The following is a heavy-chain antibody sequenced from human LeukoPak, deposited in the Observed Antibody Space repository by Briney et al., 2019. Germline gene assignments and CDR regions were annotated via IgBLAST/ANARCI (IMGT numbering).Heavy chain of an antibody. CDR3: ARRREYYGSGNWFDP. CDR2: MNPNSGNT. J-gene: IGHJ5*02. CDR1: GYTFTSYD. Sequence: ASVKVSCKASGYTFTSYDINWVRQATGQGLEWMGWMNPNSGNTGYAQKFQGRVTMTRYTSISTAYMELSSLRSEDTAVYYCARRREYYGSGNWFDPWGQGTLVTVSS. V-gene: IGHV1-8*01. D-gene: IGHD3-10*01.